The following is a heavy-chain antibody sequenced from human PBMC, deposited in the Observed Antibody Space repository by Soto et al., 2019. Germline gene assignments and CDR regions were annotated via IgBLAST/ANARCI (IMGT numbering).Heavy chain of an antibody. D-gene: IGHD2-2*01. CDR2: IYHSGST. CDR1: GGSISSGGYS. CDR3: ARGASRRNWFDP. Sequence: PSETLSLTCAVSGGSISSGGYSWSWIRQPPGKCLEWIGYIYHSGSTYYNPSLKSRVTISVDRSKNQFSLKLSSVTAADTAVYYCARGASRRNWFDPWGQGTLVTVSS. V-gene: IGHV4-30-2*01. J-gene: IGHJ5*02.